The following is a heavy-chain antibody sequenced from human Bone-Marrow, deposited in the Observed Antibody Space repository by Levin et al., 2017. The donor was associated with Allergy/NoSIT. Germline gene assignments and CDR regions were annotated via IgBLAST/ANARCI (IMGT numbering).Heavy chain of an antibody. CDR3: AKDGWGPLLWFREYPYYFDY. CDR2: ISYDGSNK. J-gene: IGHJ4*02. Sequence: LAGGSLRLSCAASGFTFSSYGMHWVRQAPGKGLEWVAVISYDGSNKYYADSVKGRFTISRDNSKNTLYLQMNSLRAEDTAVYYCAKDGWGPLLWFREYPYYFDYWGQGTLVTVSS. CDR1: GFTFSSYG. D-gene: IGHD3-10*01. V-gene: IGHV3-30*18.